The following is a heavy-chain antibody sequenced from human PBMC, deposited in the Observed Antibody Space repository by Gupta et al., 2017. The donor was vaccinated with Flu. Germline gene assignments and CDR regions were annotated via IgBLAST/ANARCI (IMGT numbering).Heavy chain of an antibody. V-gene: IGHV3-21*01. CDR3: ARVLGDYYDSRGYFDY. Sequence: GKGLEWVSSISSSSSYIYYADSVKGRFTISRDNAKNSLYLQMNSLRAEDTAVYYCARVLGDYYDSRGYFDYWGQGTLVTVSS. J-gene: IGHJ4*02. D-gene: IGHD3-22*01. CDR2: ISSSSSYI.